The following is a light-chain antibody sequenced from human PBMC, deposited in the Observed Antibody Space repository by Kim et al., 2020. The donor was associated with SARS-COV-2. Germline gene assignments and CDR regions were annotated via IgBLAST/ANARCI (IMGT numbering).Light chain of an antibody. CDR2: GYN. Sequence: QRVTITCTGTSSNIGARYDVHWYQHLPGTAPKHHIYGYNNRPSGVPARFSGSKSGTSASLAITGLQAEDEADYYCQSYDNSLSVWVFGGGTQLTVL. CDR1: SSNIGARYD. CDR3: QSYDNSLSVWV. V-gene: IGLV1-40*01. J-gene: IGLJ3*02.